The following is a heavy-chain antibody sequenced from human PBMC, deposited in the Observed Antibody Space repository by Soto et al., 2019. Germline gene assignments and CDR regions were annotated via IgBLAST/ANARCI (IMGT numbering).Heavy chain of an antibody. CDR2: ISANNGNR. V-gene: IGHV1-18*04. J-gene: IGHJ6*02. CDR1: GYTFSSYG. D-gene: IGHD3-3*01. CDR3: ATHTMFGSHYYYYGMDV. Sequence: QVPLVQPGPEVKKPGASVKVSCKAFGYTFSSYGINWVRQAPGQGLEWLGWISANNGNRNYAQKLQGRVTMTTDTSTSTAYMELRRLRSDDTAVYYCATHTMFGSHYYYYGMDVWGQGTTVTVSS.